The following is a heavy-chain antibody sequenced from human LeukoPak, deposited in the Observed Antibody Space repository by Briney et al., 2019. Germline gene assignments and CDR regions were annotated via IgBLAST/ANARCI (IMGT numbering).Heavy chain of an antibody. CDR1: GFTFSSYE. CDR3: AKDGGSGMGFDP. Sequence: GGSLRLSCAASGFTFSSYEMNWVRQAPGKGLEWVSYISSSGSTIYYADSVRGRFTLSTDNSKNTLYLQMNSLRAEDAAIYYCAKDGGSGMGFDPWGQGTLVTVSS. J-gene: IGHJ5*02. CDR2: ISSSGSTI. V-gene: IGHV3-48*03. D-gene: IGHD3-10*01.